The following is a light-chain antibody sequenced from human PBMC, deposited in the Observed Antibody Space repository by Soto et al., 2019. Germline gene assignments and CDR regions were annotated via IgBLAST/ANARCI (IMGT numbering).Light chain of an antibody. Sequence: DIQLTQSPSFLSASVGDRVIITGRASQGISSYLAWYQQKPGKAPKLLIYAASTLQSGVPSGFSGSGSGTEFTLTISSLQPEDFATYYCQQFNSFPLTFGGGTKVEIK. CDR1: QGISSY. V-gene: IGKV1-9*01. J-gene: IGKJ4*01. CDR2: AAS. CDR3: QQFNSFPLT.